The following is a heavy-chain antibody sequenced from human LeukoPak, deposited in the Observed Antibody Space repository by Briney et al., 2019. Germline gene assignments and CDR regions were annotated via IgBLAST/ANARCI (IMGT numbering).Heavy chain of an antibody. CDR1: GFTFSDYY. Sequence: GGSLRLSCAASGFTFSDYYMSWIRQAPGKGLEWVSYISSSGSIIHYADSVKGQFTISRDNAKNSLWLQMNSLRAEDTAVYYCARRGYSYGLDYWGQGTLVTVSS. V-gene: IGHV3-11*04. CDR2: ISSSGSII. D-gene: IGHD5-18*01. CDR3: ARRGYSYGLDY. J-gene: IGHJ4*02.